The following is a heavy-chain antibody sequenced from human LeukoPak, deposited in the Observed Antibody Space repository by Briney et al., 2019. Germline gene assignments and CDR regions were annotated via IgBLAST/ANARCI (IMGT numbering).Heavy chain of an antibody. CDR1: GYTFTTYN. CDR2: ISGYNGNT. D-gene: IGHD5-12*01. Sequence: ASVKVSCKASGYTFTTYNINWVRQAPGQGLEWMGWISGYNGNTNYAQKLQGRVTMTTDTSTSTAYMELRSLKSDDTAVYYCAREYSGYEHWGQATLVTVSS. V-gene: IGHV1-18*01. CDR3: AREYSGYEH. J-gene: IGHJ4*02.